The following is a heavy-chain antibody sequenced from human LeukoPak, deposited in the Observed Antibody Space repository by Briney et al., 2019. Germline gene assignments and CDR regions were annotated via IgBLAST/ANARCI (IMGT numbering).Heavy chain of an antibody. CDR2: ISAYNGNT. CDR1: GYTFTGYG. D-gene: IGHD6-13*01. Sequence: ASVKVSCKASGYTFTGYGISWVRQAPGQGLEWMGWISAYNGNTNYAQKLQGRVTMTTDTSTSTDYMELRSLRSDDTAVYYCAKGRDSSSWFSKSTYFDYWGQGTLVTVSS. V-gene: IGHV1-18*01. CDR3: AKGRDSSSWFSKSTYFDY. J-gene: IGHJ4*02.